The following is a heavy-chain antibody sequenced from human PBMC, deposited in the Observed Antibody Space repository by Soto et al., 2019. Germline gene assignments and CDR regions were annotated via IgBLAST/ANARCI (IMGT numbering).Heavy chain of an antibody. J-gene: IGHJ6*02. CDR3: ASNLPDPAAIRPYYYYGMDV. V-gene: IGHV1-69*02. Sequence: SVKVSCKGSGGTFNRYTITWVRQAPGQGLEWMGRIIPMFGIASYAQNFQGRVTITADESTSTAYMELSSLRSEDTAVYYCASNLPDPAAIRPYYYYGMDVWG. D-gene: IGHD2-2*01. CDR1: GGTFNRYT. CDR2: IIPMFGIA.